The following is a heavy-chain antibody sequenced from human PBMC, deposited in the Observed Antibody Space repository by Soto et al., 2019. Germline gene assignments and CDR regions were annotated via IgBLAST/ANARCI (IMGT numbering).Heavy chain of an antibody. CDR1: GGTFSSYA. Sequence: SVKVSCKASGGTFSSYAISWVRQAPGQGLEWMGGIIPIFGTANYAQKFQGRVTITADESTSTAYMELSSLRSEDTAVYYCARAIPRGVDIVATMLFYWGHGTLVTLSS. J-gene: IGHJ4*01. CDR2: IIPIFGTA. D-gene: IGHD5-12*01. CDR3: ARAIPRGVDIVATMLFY. V-gene: IGHV1-69*13.